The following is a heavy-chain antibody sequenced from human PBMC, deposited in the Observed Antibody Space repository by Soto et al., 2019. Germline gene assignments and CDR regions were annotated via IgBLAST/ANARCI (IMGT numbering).Heavy chain of an antibody. V-gene: IGHV3-30*18. J-gene: IGHJ3*02. CDR3: AKGDISDFWGDAFDI. D-gene: IGHD3-3*01. CDR1: GFSFSDYA. CDR2: ISYDGSNK. Sequence: PGGSLRLSCKAPGFSFSDYAMTWVRQAPGKGLEWVAVISYDGSNKYYADSVKGRFTISRDNSKNTLYLQMNSLRAEDTAVYYCAKGDISDFWGDAFDIWGQGTMVTVSS.